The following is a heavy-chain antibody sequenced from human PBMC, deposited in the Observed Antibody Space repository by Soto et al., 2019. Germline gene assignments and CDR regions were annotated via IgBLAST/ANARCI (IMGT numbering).Heavy chain of an antibody. J-gene: IGHJ6*02. D-gene: IGHD5-12*01. CDR1: GFTFSSYA. V-gene: IGHV3-23*01. CDR3: AKASRGTKANLGWYGGYFDDYYYGMDV. CDR2: ISGSGGST. Sequence: GGSLRLSCAASGFTFSSYAMSWVRQAPGKGLEWVSAISGSGGSTYYADSGKGRFTISRDNSKNTLYLQMNSLRAEDPALYYCAKASRGTKANLGWYGGYFDDYYYGMDVWGQGTTVTVSS.